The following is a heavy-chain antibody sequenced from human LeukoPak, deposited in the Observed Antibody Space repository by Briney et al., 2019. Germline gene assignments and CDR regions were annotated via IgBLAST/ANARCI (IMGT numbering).Heavy chain of an antibody. CDR1: GFTVITND. CDR2: LYSDGNT. CDR3: ARGVEPLAANTLAY. V-gene: IGHV3-53*01. Sequence: GGSLTLSCAASGFTVITNDMTWVRQAPGKGLEWVSVLYSDGNTKYADSVQGRFTISRDNSKNPLYLEMNSLSPDDTAVYYCARGVEPLAANTLAYWGQGTLVTVSS. D-gene: IGHD1-14*01. J-gene: IGHJ4*02.